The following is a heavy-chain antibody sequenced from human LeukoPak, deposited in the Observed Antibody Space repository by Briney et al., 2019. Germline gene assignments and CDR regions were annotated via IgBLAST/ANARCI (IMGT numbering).Heavy chain of an antibody. Sequence: PGKGLEWIGSIYYSGRTYYNPSLKSRVTISVDTSKNHFFLKVTSVTAADTAVYYCARHLYDFWSGYYQPRHFDYWGQGTLVTVSS. J-gene: IGHJ4*02. V-gene: IGHV4-39*01. CDR2: IYYSGRT. D-gene: IGHD3-3*01. CDR3: ARHLYDFWSGYYQPRHFDY.